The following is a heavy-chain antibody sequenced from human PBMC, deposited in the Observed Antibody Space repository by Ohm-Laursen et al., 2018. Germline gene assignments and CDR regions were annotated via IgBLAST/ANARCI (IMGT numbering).Heavy chain of an antibody. CDR1: GFTFDDHY. J-gene: IGHJ3*01. Sequence: SLRLSCTASGFTFDDHYMDWVRQAPGKRLELVARSRDKANSYTTAYVASVKGRFSISRDDSENSLYLQMNSLKTEDTAVYYCARTRNFQPYDVWGQGTMVSVSS. CDR2: SRDKANSYTT. V-gene: IGHV3-72*01. CDR3: ARTRNFQPYDV. D-gene: IGHD2/OR15-2a*01.